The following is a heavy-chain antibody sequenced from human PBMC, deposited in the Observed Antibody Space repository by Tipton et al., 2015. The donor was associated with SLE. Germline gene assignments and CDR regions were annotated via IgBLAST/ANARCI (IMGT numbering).Heavy chain of an antibody. D-gene: IGHD1-26*01. Sequence: SLRLSCVASGFTFSRSEMMWIRQTPGKGLEYVSLVTPDGTTTYYAASVRGRFAISRDNTKNSLSLQMNSLRVEDTAVYYCGPKHLGYWGQGTLVSVSS. CDR1: GFTFSRSE. V-gene: IGHV3-48*03. CDR3: GPKHLGY. J-gene: IGHJ4*02. CDR2: VTPDGTTT.